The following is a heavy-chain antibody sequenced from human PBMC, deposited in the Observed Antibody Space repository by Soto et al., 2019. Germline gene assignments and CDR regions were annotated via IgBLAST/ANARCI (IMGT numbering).Heavy chain of an antibody. D-gene: IGHD4-4*01. CDR1: GFTFSSYW. Sequence: EVQLVESGGGLVQPGGSLRLSCAASGFTFSSYWMHWVRQAPGKGLVWVSRINSDGRSTSYADSVKGRCTISRDNAKNTLYLQMNSLRAEDTAVYYCARELQYLYYYYGMDVWGQGTTVTVSS. CDR3: ARELQYLYYYYGMDV. CDR2: INSDGRST. J-gene: IGHJ6*02. V-gene: IGHV3-74*01.